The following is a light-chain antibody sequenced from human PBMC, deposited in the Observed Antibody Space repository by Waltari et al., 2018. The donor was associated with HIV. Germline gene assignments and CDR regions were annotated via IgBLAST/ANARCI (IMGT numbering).Light chain of an antibody. CDR3: QQRSNWLT. Sequence: EIVLTQSPDTLSLSPGERATLSCRASQSVSSYLAWYQQKPGQAPRLLIYDASNRATGIPARFSCSGSGTDFTLTISSLEPEDFAVYYCQQRSNWLTFGGGTKVEIK. J-gene: IGKJ4*01. CDR2: DAS. CDR1: QSVSSY. V-gene: IGKV3-11*01.